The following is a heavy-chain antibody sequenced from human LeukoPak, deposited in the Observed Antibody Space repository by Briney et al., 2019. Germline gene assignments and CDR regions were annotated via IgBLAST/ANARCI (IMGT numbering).Heavy chain of an antibody. CDR1: GGSIFISNQY. J-gene: IGHJ5*02. Sequence: SETLSLTCTVSGGSIFISNQYWGWIRQSPGKGLEWIGNIYYSGSTYYNPSLKSRVTLSVDTSKNQFSPELTSVPAAAPAVYYCARALGEYNYGPYTWFDPWGQGTLVTVSS. V-gene: IGHV4-39*07. CDR2: IYYSGST. D-gene: IGHD5-18*01. CDR3: ARALGEYNYGPYTWFDP.